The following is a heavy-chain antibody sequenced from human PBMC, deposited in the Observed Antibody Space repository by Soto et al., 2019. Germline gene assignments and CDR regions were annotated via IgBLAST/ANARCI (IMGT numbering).Heavy chain of an antibody. CDR2: MYNSGST. V-gene: IGHV4-59*01. CDR3: ARGGTSWDY. Sequence: QVQLQESGPGLVKPSETLSLTCTVSGGSISSYYWSWIRQPPGKGLEWIGYMYNSGSTNYNPSLKSRVTISVDTDKNQFSLMRRSVTAADTAVYYCARGGTSWDYWGQGTLVTVSS. J-gene: IGHJ4*02. CDR1: GGSISSYY. D-gene: IGHD3-16*01.